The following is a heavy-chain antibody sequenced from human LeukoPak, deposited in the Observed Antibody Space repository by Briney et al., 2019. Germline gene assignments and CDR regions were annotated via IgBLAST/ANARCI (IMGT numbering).Heavy chain of an antibody. V-gene: IGHV3-73*01. Sequence: GGSLRLSCAASGFTFSGSAMHWVRQASGKGLEWVGRIRGRTYSYATAYAASVKGRFTISRDDSKETAYLQMNSLNMEDTAVYYCTRHPDSSGWSPGVDYWGQGTLVTVSS. CDR2: IRGRTYSYAT. CDR1: GFTFSGSA. D-gene: IGHD6-19*01. CDR3: TRHPDSSGWSPGVDY. J-gene: IGHJ4*02.